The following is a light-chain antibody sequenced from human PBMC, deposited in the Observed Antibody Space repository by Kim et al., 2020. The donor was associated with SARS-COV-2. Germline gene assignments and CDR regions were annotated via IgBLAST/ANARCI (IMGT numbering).Light chain of an antibody. J-gene: IGKJ1*01. CDR1: QTISNF. CDR2: AAS. CDR3: QQSYLTPWT. Sequence: DIQMTQSPSSLSAFVGDTITLTCRPSQTISNFLNWYQQKPGRAPNLLIYAASRLQSGVPSRFNGSASEAYFSLTIRGVQPDDFATYYCQQSYLTPWTFGHGTKVDIK. V-gene: IGKV1-39*01.